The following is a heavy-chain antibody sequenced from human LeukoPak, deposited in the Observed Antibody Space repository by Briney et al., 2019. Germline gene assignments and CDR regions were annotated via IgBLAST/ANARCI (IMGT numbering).Heavy chain of an antibody. D-gene: IGHD2-15*01. J-gene: IGHJ5*02. CDR1: GFTFSSYA. CDR3: ARDIVVVVAATPHNWFDP. CDR2: ISYDGSNK. Sequence: PGGSLRLSCAASGFTFSSYAMHWVRQAPGKGLEWVAVISYDGSNKYYADSVKGRFTISRDNSKNTLHLQMNSLRAEDTAVYYCARDIVVVVAATPHNWFDPWGQGTLVTVSS. V-gene: IGHV3-30*04.